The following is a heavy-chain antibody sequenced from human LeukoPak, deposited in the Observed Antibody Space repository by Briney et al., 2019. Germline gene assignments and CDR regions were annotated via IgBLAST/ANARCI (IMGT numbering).Heavy chain of an antibody. Sequence: PGGSLRLSCAASGFTFDDHGMSWVRQAPGKGLKGVAGINWNGGSTGYADSVKGRFTISRDNTKNSLFLQMNSLRVEDTALYHCARVKGAELYYEGYAFDIWGQGTMVTVSS. D-gene: IGHD3-22*01. V-gene: IGHV3-20*01. CDR3: ARVKGAELYYEGYAFDI. CDR2: INWNGGST. CDR1: GFTFDDHG. J-gene: IGHJ3*02.